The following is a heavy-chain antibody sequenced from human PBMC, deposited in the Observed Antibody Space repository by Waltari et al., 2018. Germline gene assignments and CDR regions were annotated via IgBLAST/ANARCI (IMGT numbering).Heavy chain of an antibody. CDR2: IYYSGST. D-gene: IGHD5-12*01. CDR3: ARHWKRSGYRFDP. CDR1: CGSISSGGYY. Sequence: QLRLQESGPGLVKPSETLSLTCTVSCGSISSGGYYWGWIRQSPGKGLEWIGSIYYSGSTHYNPTLESRVTISGDTSKNQFSLKVSSVTAADTAVYYCARHWKRSGYRFDPWGQGTLVTVSS. V-gene: IGHV4-39*01. J-gene: IGHJ5*02.